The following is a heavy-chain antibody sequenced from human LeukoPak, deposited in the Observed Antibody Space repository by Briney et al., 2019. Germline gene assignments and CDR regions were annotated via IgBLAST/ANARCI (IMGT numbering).Heavy chain of an antibody. V-gene: IGHV3-7*01. CDR3: ARDPDSSAFDL. CDR2: IKQDGSVK. CDR1: GFSFSAYW. J-gene: IGHJ4*02. Sequence: GGSLRLSCASSGFSFSAYWMSWVRQTPEKGLEFVASIKQDGSVKNYMDSLKGRSTISRDNARESLYLEINSLRADDTAVYYCARDPDSSAFDLWGQGALVTVSS.